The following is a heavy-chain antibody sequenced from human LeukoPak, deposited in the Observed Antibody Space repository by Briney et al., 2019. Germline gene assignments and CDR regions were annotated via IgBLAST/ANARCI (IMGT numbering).Heavy chain of an antibody. Sequence: GGSLRLSCAASGFTFSNYGMNWVRQAPGKGLEWVSSISSSSSYIYYADSVKGRFTISRDNAKNSLYLQMNSLRAEDTAVYYCAREGGVYQPMASRGAFDIWGQGTMVTVSS. CDR1: GFTFSNYG. D-gene: IGHD2-2*01. J-gene: IGHJ3*02. CDR2: ISSSSSYI. V-gene: IGHV3-21*01. CDR3: AREGGVYQPMASRGAFDI.